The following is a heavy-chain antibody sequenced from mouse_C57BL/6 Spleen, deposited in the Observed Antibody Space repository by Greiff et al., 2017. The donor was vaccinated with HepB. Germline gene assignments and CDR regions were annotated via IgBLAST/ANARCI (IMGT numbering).Heavy chain of an antibody. J-gene: IGHJ1*03. CDR3: ARHYYYGSSYEWYFDV. Sequence: DVMLVESGGGLVKPGGSLKLSCAASGFTFSDYGMHWVRQAPEKGLEWVAYISSGSSTIYYADTVKGRFTISRDNAKNTLFLQMTSLRSEDTAMYYCARHYYYGSSYEWYFDVWGTGTTVTVSS. CDR1: GFTFSDYG. V-gene: IGHV5-17*01. D-gene: IGHD1-1*01. CDR2: ISSGSSTI.